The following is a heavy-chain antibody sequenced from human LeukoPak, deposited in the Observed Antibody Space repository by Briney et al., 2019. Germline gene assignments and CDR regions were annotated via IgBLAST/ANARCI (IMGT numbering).Heavy chain of an antibody. CDR2: IKQDGSEK. D-gene: IGHD2-15*01. J-gene: IGHJ4*02. V-gene: IGHV3-7*01. Sequence: PGGSLRLSCAASGFTFSSYWMSWVRQAPGKGLEWVTNIKQDGSEKYYVDSVKGRFPISRDNAKNSLYLQMNSLRAEDTAVYYCASTIDSEDLDYWGQGTLVTVSS. CDR1: GFTFSSYW. CDR3: ASTIDSEDLDY.